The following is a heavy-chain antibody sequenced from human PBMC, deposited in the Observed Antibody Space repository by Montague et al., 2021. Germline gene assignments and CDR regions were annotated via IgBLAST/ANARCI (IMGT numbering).Heavy chain of an antibody. CDR1: GGSISSTSYY. J-gene: IGHJ3*02. CDR2: IYYSGST. V-gene: IGHV4-39*01. Sequence: SDTRPLTCTVSGGSISSTSYYWGWIRQPPGTGLEWIGSIYYSGSTYYNPSLKSRVTISADTSKNQFSLRLRSVTAADTAVYYCARRMGFVVVTEHDAFDIWGQGTMVTVSS. D-gene: IGHD2-21*02. CDR3: ARRMGFVVVTEHDAFDI.